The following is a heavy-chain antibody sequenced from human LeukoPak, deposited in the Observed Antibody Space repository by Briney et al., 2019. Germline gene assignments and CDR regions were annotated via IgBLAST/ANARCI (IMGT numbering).Heavy chain of an antibody. CDR3: VRRELQYSSGRYAVRVLDY. Sequence: SETLSLTCAVYGGSFSDYYWSWIRQSPGKGLEWIGEIDHSGSTNYKASLKSRVTIPVDTSKNQFSLKMRSVTATDTAVYYCVRRELQYSSGRYAVRVLDYWGQGTLVTVSS. V-gene: IGHV4-34*01. J-gene: IGHJ4*02. CDR2: IDHSGST. D-gene: IGHD6-19*01. CDR1: GGSFSDYY.